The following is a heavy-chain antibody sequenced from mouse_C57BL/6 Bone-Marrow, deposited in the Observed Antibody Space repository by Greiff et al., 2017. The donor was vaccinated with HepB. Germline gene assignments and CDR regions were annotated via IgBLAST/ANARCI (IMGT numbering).Heavy chain of an antibody. D-gene: IGHD1-1*01. J-gene: IGHJ3*01. CDR3: ARSYYGSSPFAY. CDR1: GYAFSSSW. V-gene: IGHV1-82*01. Sequence: QVQLKESGPELVKPGASVKISCKASGYAFSSSWMNWVKQRPGKGLEWIGRIYPGDGDTNYNGKFKGKATLTVDKSSSTAYMQLSSLTSEDSAVYYCARSYYGSSPFAYWGQGTLVTVSA. CDR2: IYPGDGDT.